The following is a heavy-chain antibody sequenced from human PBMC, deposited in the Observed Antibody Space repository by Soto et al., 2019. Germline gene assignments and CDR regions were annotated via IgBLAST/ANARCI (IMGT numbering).Heavy chain of an antibody. CDR3: ASGRGTSYFDY. CDR2: LYSGGNT. CDR1: GFTVSNNY. J-gene: IGHJ4*02. V-gene: IGHV3-53*01. D-gene: IGHD1-26*01. Sequence: EVQLVESGGDLIQPGGSLRLACVVSGFTVSNNYMSWVRQAPGKGLEWVSVLYSGGNTYYADSVRGRFTISRDNSQNTLYQQLKRRRAEDTAVYYCASGRGTSYFDYWGQGTLVTVSS.